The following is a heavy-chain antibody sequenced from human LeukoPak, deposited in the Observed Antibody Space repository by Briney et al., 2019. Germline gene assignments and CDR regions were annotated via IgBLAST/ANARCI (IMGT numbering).Heavy chain of an antibody. J-gene: IGHJ6*02. D-gene: IGHD2-15*01. CDR2: IYYSGST. V-gene: IGHV4-59*08. Sequence: SETLSLTCTVSGGSLSSYYWSWLRQPPGKGLEWIGYIYYSGSTNYNPSLKSRVTISVDTSKNQFSLKLSSVTAADTAVYYCARIGYCSGGSCYGDYYGMDVWGQGTTVTVSS. CDR3: ARIGYCSGGSCYGDYYGMDV. CDR1: GGSLSSYY.